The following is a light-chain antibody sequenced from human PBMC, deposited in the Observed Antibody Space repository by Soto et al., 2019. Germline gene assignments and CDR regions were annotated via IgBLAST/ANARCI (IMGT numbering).Light chain of an antibody. CDR2: DVS. CDR3: RSYASNRDVV. Sequence: QSALAQPASMSGSPGQSITISCTGTSSDVGGYNFVSWYQQHPGKAPKLMIYDVSNRPSEISYRFSGSKSGNTASLTISGLQAEDEADYYCRSYASNRDVVFGGGTKVTVL. CDR1: SSDVGGYNF. J-gene: IGLJ2*01. V-gene: IGLV2-14*03.